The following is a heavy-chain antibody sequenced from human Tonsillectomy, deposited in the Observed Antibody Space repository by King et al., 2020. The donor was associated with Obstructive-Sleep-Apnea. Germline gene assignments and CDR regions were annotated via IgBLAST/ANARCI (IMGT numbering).Heavy chain of an antibody. V-gene: IGHV3-23*04. CDR1: GFTLRSYA. D-gene: IGHD2-2*01. CDR3: ARVVGCLTTTCYHAFDV. Sequence: VQLVESGGDLVQPGGSLRLFCAASGFTLRSYAMAWVRQDPGKGLEWVSVISDSGHTTYYADSVKGRLTISRDISKNTLHLQMNSLRVEDPAVYYCARVVGCLTTTCYHAFDVWDGGTTVTVSS. CDR2: ISDSGHTT. J-gene: IGHJ3*01.